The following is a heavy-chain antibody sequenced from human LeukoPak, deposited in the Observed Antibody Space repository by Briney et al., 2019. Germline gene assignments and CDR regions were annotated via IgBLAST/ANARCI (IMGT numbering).Heavy chain of an antibody. J-gene: IGHJ6*04. Sequence: SQTLSLTCTVSGGSISSGDYYWSWIRQPPGKGLEWIGYIYYSGSTNYNPSLKSRVTISVDTSKNQFSLKLSSVTAADTAVYYCARERSTIFGVVESMDVRGKGTTVTVSS. CDR1: GGSISSGDYY. D-gene: IGHD3-3*01. CDR2: IYYSGST. V-gene: IGHV4-61*08. CDR3: ARERSTIFGVVESMDV.